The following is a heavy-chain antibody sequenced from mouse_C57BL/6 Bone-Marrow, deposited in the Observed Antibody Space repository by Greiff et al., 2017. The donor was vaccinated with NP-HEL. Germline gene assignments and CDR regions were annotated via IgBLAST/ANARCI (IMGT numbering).Heavy chain of an antibody. D-gene: IGHD1-1*01. Sequence: LQQPGAELVKPGASVKLSCKASGYTFTSYWMHWVKQRPGQGLEWIGMIHPNSGSTNYNEKFKSKATLTVDKSSSTAYMQLSSLTSEDSAVYYCARWSYGYYAMDYWGQGTSVTVSS. J-gene: IGHJ4*01. V-gene: IGHV1-64*01. CDR2: IHPNSGST. CDR3: ARWSYGYYAMDY. CDR1: GYTFTSYW.